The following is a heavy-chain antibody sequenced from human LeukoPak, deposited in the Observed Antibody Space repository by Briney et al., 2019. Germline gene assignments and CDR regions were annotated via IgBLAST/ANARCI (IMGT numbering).Heavy chain of an antibody. V-gene: IGHV3-7*01. D-gene: IGHD3/OR15-3a*01. J-gene: IGHJ3*02. CDR1: GFTFSFYW. CDR2: IKQDGSEK. Sequence: GGSLRLSCAASGFTFSFYWMSWVRQGPGKGLEWVANIKQDGSEKNYVDSVKGRFTISRDNAKNSLYLQMNSLRAEDTAVYYCSPMSFYAFGIWGQGTTATVSS. CDR3: SPMSFYAFGI.